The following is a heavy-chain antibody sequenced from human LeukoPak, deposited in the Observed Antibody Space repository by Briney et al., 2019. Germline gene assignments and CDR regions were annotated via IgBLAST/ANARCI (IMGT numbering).Heavy chain of an antibody. CDR2: IYIDGTT. V-gene: IGHV3-53*05. J-gene: IGHJ4*02. D-gene: IGHD4-17*01. Sequence: GGSLRLSCAASGFIVSHNYMTWVRQAPGKGLEWISVIYIDGTTYYADSVKGRFTISRDNSKNTLYLQMNSLRAEDTAVYYCAKDPQTVTTQLHGYFDYWGQGTLVTVSS. CDR3: AKDPQTVTTQLHGYFDY. CDR1: GFIVSHNY.